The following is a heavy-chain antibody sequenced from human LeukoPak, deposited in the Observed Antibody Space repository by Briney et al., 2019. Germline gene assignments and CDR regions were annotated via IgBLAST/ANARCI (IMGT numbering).Heavy chain of an antibody. V-gene: IGHV3-30*02. D-gene: IGHD1-26*01. CDR3: AKDRGGATWFDP. CDR2: IRYDGSNK. Sequence: PGGSLRLSCAASGFTFSSYGMHWVRQAPGKGLEWVAFIRYDGSNKYYADSVKGRFTISRDNSKNTLYLQMNSLKAEDTAVYYCAKDRGGATWFDPWGQGTLVTVSS. J-gene: IGHJ5*02. CDR1: GFTFSSYG.